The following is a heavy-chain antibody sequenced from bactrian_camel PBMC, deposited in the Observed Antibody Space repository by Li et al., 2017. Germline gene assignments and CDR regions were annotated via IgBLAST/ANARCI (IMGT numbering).Heavy chain of an antibody. D-gene: IGHD4*01. Sequence: QVQLVESGGGSAQPGGSLTLSCTGSGRTWCTYDMSWYRQTSGREREGVAGIDVDGDTSYADSVKGRFTISQDNAKNTLYLQMHSLKPDDTAMYICAAEARCIASDLRESLPSGDFGYWGQGTQVTVS. CDR1: GRTWCTYD. V-gene: IGHV3S5*01. J-gene: IGHJ6*01. CDR3: AAEARCIASDLRESLPSGDFGY. CDR2: IDVDGDT.